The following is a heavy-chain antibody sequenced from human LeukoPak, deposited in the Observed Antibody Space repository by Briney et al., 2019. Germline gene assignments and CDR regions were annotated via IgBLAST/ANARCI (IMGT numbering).Heavy chain of an antibody. V-gene: IGHV3-74*01. CDR3: ARDPANYCSSTSCYERTYYFDY. D-gene: IGHD2-2*01. J-gene: IGHJ4*02. CDR1: GFTVSSNY. Sequence: PGGSLRLSCAASGFTVSSNYMSWVRQAPGKGLEWVSRINSDGSSTSYADSVKGRFTISRDNAKNTLYLQMNSLRAEDTAVYYCARDPANYCSSTSCYERTYYFDYWGQGTLVTVSS. CDR2: INSDGSST.